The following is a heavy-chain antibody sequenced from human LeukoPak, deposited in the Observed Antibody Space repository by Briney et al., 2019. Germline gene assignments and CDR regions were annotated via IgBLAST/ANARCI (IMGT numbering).Heavy chain of an antibody. V-gene: IGHV3-48*02. CDR3: ARDLSQITMVRGVPPGYYYGMDV. J-gene: IGHJ6*02. CDR2: ITSSSGTI. Sequence: GGSLRLSCAASGFTFGTYIMNWVRQAPGKGLEWVSYITSSSGTIYYADSVKGRFTISRDNAKNSLYLQMNSLRDEDTAVYYCARDLSQITMVRGVPPGYYYGMDVWGQGTTVTVSS. D-gene: IGHD3-10*01. CDR1: GFTFGTYI.